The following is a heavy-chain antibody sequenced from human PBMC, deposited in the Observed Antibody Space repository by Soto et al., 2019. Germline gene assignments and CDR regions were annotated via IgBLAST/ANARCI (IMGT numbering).Heavy chain of an antibody. CDR2: FDPEDGEA. Sequence: EASVKVSCKVSGYTLTELSMHWVRQAPGKGLEWMGSFDPEDGEAIYAQKFQGRVTMTEDTSTDTAYMELSSLRSEDTAVYYCATTRLDCSGGSCYSGFDYWGQGTLVTVSS. CDR1: GYTLTELS. CDR3: ATTRLDCSGGSCYSGFDY. D-gene: IGHD2-15*01. J-gene: IGHJ4*02. V-gene: IGHV1-24*01.